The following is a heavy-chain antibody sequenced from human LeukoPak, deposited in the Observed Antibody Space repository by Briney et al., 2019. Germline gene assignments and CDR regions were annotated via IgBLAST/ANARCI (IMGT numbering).Heavy chain of an antibody. D-gene: IGHD1-26*01. Sequence: ASVKVSCKVSGYTLTELSMHWVRQAPGKGLEWMGGFDPEDGETIYAQKFQGRVTMAEDTSTDTAYMELSSLRSEDTAVYYCATVHSGSPDFDYWGQGTLVTVSS. J-gene: IGHJ4*02. CDR2: FDPEDGET. CDR1: GYTLTELS. CDR3: ATVHSGSPDFDY. V-gene: IGHV1-24*01.